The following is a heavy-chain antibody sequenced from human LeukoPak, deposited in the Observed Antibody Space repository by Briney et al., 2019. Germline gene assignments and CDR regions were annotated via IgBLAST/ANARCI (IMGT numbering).Heavy chain of an antibody. Sequence: PGGSLRLSCAASGFTFSSYAMHWVRQPPGKGLEWVAVISYDGSNKYYADSVKGRFTISRDNSKNTLYLQMNSLRAEDTAVYYCARASRKYYYDSSGYYFDAFDIWGQGTMVTVSS. CDR3: ARASRKYYYDSSGYYFDAFDI. D-gene: IGHD3-22*01. J-gene: IGHJ3*02. CDR2: ISYDGSNK. V-gene: IGHV3-30*04. CDR1: GFTFSSYA.